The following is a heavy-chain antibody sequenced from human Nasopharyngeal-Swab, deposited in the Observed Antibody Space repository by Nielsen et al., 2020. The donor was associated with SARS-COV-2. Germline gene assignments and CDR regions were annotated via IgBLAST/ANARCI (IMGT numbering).Heavy chain of an antibody. Sequence: ASVTVSYKASVYTFTSYYINWVRQATGQGLEWMGWMNPNSGNTGYAQKFQGRVTMTRNTSISTAYMELSSLRSEDTAVYYCARGWLLHAFDIWGQGTMVTVSS. V-gene: IGHV1-8*01. J-gene: IGHJ3*02. D-gene: IGHD6-19*01. CDR3: ARGWLLHAFDI. CDR1: VYTFTSYY. CDR2: MNPNSGNT.